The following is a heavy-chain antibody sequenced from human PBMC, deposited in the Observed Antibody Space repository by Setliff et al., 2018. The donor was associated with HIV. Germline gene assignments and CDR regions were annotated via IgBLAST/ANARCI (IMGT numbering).Heavy chain of an antibody. CDR3: ARGFFSGTYHYFDF. V-gene: IGHV1-2*06. D-gene: IGHD1-26*01. CDR2: INPNTGKT. J-gene: IGHJ4*01. CDR1: GYMFSGFH. Sequence: ASVKVSCKASGYMFSGFHMHWVRQAPGQGLEWMGQINPNTGKTKFTQKFQDRVTVTRDTSINTVYMDLVRLRYDDTAIYYCARGFFSGTYHYFDFWGQGSLVTVSS.